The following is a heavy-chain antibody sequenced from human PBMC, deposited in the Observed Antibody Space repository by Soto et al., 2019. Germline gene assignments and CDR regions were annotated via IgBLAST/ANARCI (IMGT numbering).Heavy chain of an antibody. V-gene: IGHV1-3*01. J-gene: IGHJ4*02. Sequence: ASVKVSRKASGYTFTSYAMHWVRQAPGQRLEWMGWINAGNGNTKYSQKFQGRVTITRDTSASTAYMELSSLRSEDTAVYYCARDGSWSGYYFDYWGQGTLVTVSS. D-gene: IGHD3-3*01. CDR2: INAGNGNT. CDR3: ARDGSWSGYYFDY. CDR1: GYTFTSYA.